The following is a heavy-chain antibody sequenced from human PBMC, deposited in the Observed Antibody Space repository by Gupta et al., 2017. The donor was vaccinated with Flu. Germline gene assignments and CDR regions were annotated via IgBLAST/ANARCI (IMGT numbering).Heavy chain of an antibody. Sequence: EVQLVESGGGLVQPGGSLRLSCAASGFTFSSYSMNWVRQPPGKGLDWVSYISSSSSTRYYADSVKGRFTISRDNAKNSLYLQMNSLRDEDTAVYYCARVGGGDCYSSAFDIWGQGTMVTVSS. V-gene: IGHV3-48*02. CDR2: ISSSSSTR. D-gene: IGHD2-21*02. J-gene: IGHJ3*02. CDR3: ARVGGGDCYSSAFDI. CDR1: GFTFSSYS.